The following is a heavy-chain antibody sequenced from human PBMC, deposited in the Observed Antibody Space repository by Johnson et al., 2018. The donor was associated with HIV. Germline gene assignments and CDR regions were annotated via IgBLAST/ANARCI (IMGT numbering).Heavy chain of an antibody. Sequence: VQLVESGGGVVRPGGSPRLSCAASGFIFDDYGMAWVRQPPGKGLEWVSGINWTGDSTYYADSVKGMFTISSDNSKNTLYLQINSLRAEDTAVYHCASATVMATLSLGPWYPFDIWGQGTMVTVSS. CDR1: GFIFDDYG. J-gene: IGHJ3*02. V-gene: IGHV3-20*01. D-gene: IGHD5-24*01. CDR3: ASATVMATLSLGPWYPFDI. CDR2: INWTGDST.